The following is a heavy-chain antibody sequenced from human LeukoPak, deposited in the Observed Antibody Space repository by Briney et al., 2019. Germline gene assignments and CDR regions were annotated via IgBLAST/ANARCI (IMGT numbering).Heavy chain of an antibody. D-gene: IGHD4-11*01. V-gene: IGHV1-46*01. J-gene: IGHJ6*03. CDR3: ARGVTTGYYYMDV. CDR1: GYTFTSYY. CDR2: INPSGGST. Sequence: ASVKVSCKASGYTFTSYYMHRVRQAPGQGLEWMGIINPSGGSTSYAQKFQGRVTMTRDMSTSTVYMELSSLRSEDTAVYYCARGVTTGYYYMDVWGKGTTVTVSS.